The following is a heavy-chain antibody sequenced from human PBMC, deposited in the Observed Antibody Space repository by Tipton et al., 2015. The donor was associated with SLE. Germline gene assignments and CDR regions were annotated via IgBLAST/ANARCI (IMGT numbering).Heavy chain of an antibody. Sequence: TLSLTCAVYGGSFSGYYWSWIRQPPGKGLEWIGEINHSGSTNYNPPLKSRVTISVDTSKNQFSLKLSSVTAADTAVYYCARHAKADDFWSGYWDYWGQGTLVTVSS. D-gene: IGHD3-3*01. V-gene: IGHV4-34*01. CDR1: GGSFSGYY. CDR2: INHSGST. CDR3: ARHAKADDFWSGYWDY. J-gene: IGHJ4*02.